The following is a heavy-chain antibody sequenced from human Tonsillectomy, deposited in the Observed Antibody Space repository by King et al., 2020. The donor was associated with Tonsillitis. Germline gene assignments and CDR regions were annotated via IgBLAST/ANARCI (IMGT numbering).Heavy chain of an antibody. D-gene: IGHD1-26*01. Sequence: VQLVESGGGLVQPGGSLRLSCAASGFTVSSNYMNWVRQAPGKGLEWVSVIYSGGSTYYADSVKGRFTISRDNSKNTLYLQMNSLRAEDTAVYYCATSVYSGSYSMDYCGQGALVTVSP. J-gene: IGHJ4*02. V-gene: IGHV3-66*01. CDR3: ATSVYSGSYSMDY. CDR2: IYSGGST. CDR1: GFTVSSNY.